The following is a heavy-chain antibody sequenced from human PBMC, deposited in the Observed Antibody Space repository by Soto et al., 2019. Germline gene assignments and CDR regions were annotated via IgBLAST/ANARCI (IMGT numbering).Heavy chain of an antibody. CDR1: GGTFSSYT. J-gene: IGHJ5*02. CDR2: IIPILGIA. D-gene: IGHD4-17*01. Sequence: QVQLVQSGAEVKKPGSSVKVSCKASGGTFSSYTISWVRQAPGQGLEWMGRIIPILGIANYTQKFQGRVMITADKSTSTAYMELSSLRSEDTAVYYCARADYGDYINWFDPWGQGTLVTVSS. CDR3: ARADYGDYINWFDP. V-gene: IGHV1-69*02.